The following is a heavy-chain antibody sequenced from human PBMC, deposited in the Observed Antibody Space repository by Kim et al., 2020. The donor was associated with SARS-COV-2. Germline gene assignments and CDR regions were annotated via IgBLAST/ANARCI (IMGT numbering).Heavy chain of an antibody. J-gene: IGHJ4*02. D-gene: IGHD6-13*01. Sequence: PKCQGRVTMTEDTSTDTAYMELSSLRSEDTAVYYCATGLPPGIAAAGTDYWGQGTLVTVSS. V-gene: IGHV1-24*01. CDR3: ATGLPPGIAAAGTDY.